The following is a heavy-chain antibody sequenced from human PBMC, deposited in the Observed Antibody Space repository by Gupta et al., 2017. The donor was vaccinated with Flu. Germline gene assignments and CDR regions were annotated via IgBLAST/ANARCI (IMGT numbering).Heavy chain of an antibody. CDR2: IIPIFGTA. CDR3: ARAAGSGYEGRGAFDI. Sequence: QVQLVQSGAEVQKPGSSVKVSCKASGGTFSSYAISWLRQAPGQGLEWMGGIIPIFGTANYAQKFQGRVTITADKSTSTAYMELSSLRSEDTAVYYCARAAGSGYEGRGAFDIWGQGTMVTVSS. CDR1: GGTFSSYA. D-gene: IGHD5-12*01. J-gene: IGHJ3*02. V-gene: IGHV1-69*06.